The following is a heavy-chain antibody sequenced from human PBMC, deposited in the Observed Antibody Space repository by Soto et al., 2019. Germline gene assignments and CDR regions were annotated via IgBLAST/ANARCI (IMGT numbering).Heavy chain of an antibody. CDR3: AAAVMGYYCDGMDV. CDR1: GFTFTSSA. J-gene: IGHJ6*02. D-gene: IGHD2-8*01. Sequence: SVNVSCKASGFTFTSSAVQWVRQARGQRLEWIGWIVVGSGNTNYAQKFQERVTITRDMSTSTAYMELSSLRSEDTAVYYCAAAVMGYYCDGMDVWGQGTTVTVSS. V-gene: IGHV1-58*01. CDR2: IVVGSGNT.